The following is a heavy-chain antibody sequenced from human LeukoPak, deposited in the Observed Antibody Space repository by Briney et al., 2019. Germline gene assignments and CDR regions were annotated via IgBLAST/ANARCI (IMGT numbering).Heavy chain of an antibody. Sequence: PSETLSLTCTVSGGSVSGYYWTWIRQPPGKGLEWIGEINHSGSTNYNPSLKSRVTISVDTSKNQFSLKLSSVTAADTAVYYCARGGYSGYDKYYFDYWGQGTLVTVSS. CDR3: ARGGYSGYDKYYFDY. V-gene: IGHV4-34*01. J-gene: IGHJ4*02. D-gene: IGHD5-12*01. CDR2: INHSGST. CDR1: GGSVSGYY.